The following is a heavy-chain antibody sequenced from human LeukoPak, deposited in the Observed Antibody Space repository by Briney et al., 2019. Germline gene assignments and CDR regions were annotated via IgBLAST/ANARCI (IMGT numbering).Heavy chain of an antibody. V-gene: IGHV4-34*01. Sequence: PSETLSLTCAGYGGSFSGYYWSWIRQPPGKGLEGIEEINHSGSTNYNPSLKSRVTISVDTSKNQFSLKLSSVTAADTAVYYCARGRRGGYDYVWGSYRQPLFDYWGQGTLVTVSS. CDR2: INHSGST. CDR1: GGSFSGYY. D-gene: IGHD3-16*02. CDR3: ARGRRGGYDYVWGSYRQPLFDY. J-gene: IGHJ4*02.